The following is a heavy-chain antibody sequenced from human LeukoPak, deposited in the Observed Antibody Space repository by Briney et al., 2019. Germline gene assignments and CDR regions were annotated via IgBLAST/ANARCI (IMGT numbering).Heavy chain of an antibody. CDR3: ARVGYYSSGPFSYFDY. D-gene: IGHD3-10*01. J-gene: IGHJ4*02. CDR1: GFTFSRYA. Sequence: GGSLRLSCAASGFTFSRYAMHWVRQAPGKGLEWVAVISYDGSNEYYAESVKGRFTISRDSSENTLYLEMSSLRVEDTAVYYCARVGYYSSGPFSYFDYWGQGTLVTVSS. V-gene: IGHV3-30-3*01. CDR2: ISYDGSNE.